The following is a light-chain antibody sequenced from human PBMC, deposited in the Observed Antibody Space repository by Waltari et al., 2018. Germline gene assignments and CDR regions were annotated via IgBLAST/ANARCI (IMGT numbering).Light chain of an antibody. CDR1: ETINSW. CDR2: MAS. Sequence: DIQMTQSPSSLSASVGDRVTITCRASETINSWLAWYQQKPGKAPKLLIYMASTLESGVPSRFSGSGSGTEFTLTITSLQPGDFATYYCQQFNAFPWTFGHGTQVEIK. J-gene: IGKJ1*01. V-gene: IGKV1-5*03. CDR3: QQFNAFPWT.